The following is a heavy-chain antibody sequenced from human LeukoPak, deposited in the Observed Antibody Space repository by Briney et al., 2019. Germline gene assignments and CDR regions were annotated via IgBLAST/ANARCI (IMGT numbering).Heavy chain of an antibody. J-gene: IGHJ3*02. D-gene: IGHD3-3*01. CDR2: ISSSSSTI. V-gene: IGHV3-48*04. Sequence: PGGSLRLSCAASGFTFSSYSMNWVRQAPGKGLEWVSYISSSSSTIYYADSVKGRFTISRDNAKNSLYLQMNSLRAEDTAVYYCARGRDLFLVGPDAFDIRGQGTMVTVSS. CDR3: ARGRDLFLVGPDAFDI. CDR1: GFTFSSYS.